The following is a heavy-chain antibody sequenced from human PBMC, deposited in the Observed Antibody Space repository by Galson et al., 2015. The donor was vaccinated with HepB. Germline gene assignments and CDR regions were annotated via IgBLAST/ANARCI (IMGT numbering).Heavy chain of an antibody. J-gene: IGHJ6*03. D-gene: IGHD3-3*01. CDR2: IYYSGST. Sequence: TLSLTCTVSGGSISSGGYYWSWIRQHPGKGLEWIGYIYYSGSTYYKPSLKSRVTISVDTSKNQFSLKLSSVTAADTAVYYCARVGFGVVIAPHYYYYMDVWGKGTTVTVSS. CDR3: ARVGFGVVIAPHYYYYMDV. V-gene: IGHV4-31*03. CDR1: GGSISSGGYY.